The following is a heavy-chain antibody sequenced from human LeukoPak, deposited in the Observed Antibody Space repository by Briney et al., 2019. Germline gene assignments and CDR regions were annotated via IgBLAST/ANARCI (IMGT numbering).Heavy chain of an antibody. CDR3: ARDHGTVVTSIA. CDR2: ISSSGSTI. CDR1: GFTFSDYY. D-gene: IGHD4-23*01. J-gene: IGHJ5*02. Sequence: GGSLRLSCPASGFTFSDYYMSWIRPAPGKGLEWVSYISSSGSTIYYADSVKGRFTISRDNAKNSLYLQMNSLTAEDTAVYYCARDHGTVVTSIAWGQGTLVTVSS. V-gene: IGHV3-11*01.